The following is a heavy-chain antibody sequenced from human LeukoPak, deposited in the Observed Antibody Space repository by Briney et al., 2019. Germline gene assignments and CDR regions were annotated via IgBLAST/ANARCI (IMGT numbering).Heavy chain of an antibody. CDR3: ARFFTYSSSSGRLDY. Sequence: SETLSLTCAVYGGSFSGYYWSWIRQPPGKGLEWIGEINHSGSNNYNPSLKSRVTISVDTSKNKFSLKLSSVTAADTAVYYCARFFTYSSSSGRLDYWGQGTLVTVSS. D-gene: IGHD6-6*01. CDR2: INHSGSN. CDR1: GGSFSGYY. J-gene: IGHJ4*02. V-gene: IGHV4-34*01.